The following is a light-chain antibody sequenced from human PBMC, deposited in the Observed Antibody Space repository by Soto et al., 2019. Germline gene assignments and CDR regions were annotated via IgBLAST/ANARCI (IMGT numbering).Light chain of an antibody. J-gene: IGKJ4*01. Sequence: EIVMTQSPATLSVSPGDRATLSCRASQSVSSNLAWYQQKPGQAPRLLIYDASTRATGIPARFSGSGSGTEYNLTISSLQSEDSAVYYCQQCSWHPFTVTFGGGTKVEIK. CDR1: QSVSSN. CDR2: DAS. CDR3: QQCSWHPFTVT. V-gene: IGKV3-15*01.